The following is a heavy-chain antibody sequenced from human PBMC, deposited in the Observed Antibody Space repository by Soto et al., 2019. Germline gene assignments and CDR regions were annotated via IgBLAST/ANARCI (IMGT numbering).Heavy chain of an antibody. V-gene: IGHV3-23*01. D-gene: IGHD2-15*01. Sequence: EVQLLESGGHLVQPGGSLRLSCAASGFTFTTYTMNWVRQAPGKGLEWVSGILAGGTTYYADSVKGRFTISRDHSQNSVFLQMSSLRGEDTAVYYCSKGRKPGGIWTFDFWGQGTLVTVSS. J-gene: IGHJ4*02. CDR1: GFTFTTYT. CDR3: SKGRKPGGIWTFDF. CDR2: ILAGGTT.